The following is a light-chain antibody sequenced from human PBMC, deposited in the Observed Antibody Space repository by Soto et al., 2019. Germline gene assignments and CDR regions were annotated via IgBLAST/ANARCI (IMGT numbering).Light chain of an antibody. CDR2: DVS. CDR1: SGDVGAYNY. J-gene: IGLJ1*01. V-gene: IGLV2-14*01. CDR3: SSFTNTYSYV. Sequence: QSVLTQPASVSGSPGQSINISCNGTSGDVGAYNYVSWYQQHPGKAPRLMIYDVSNRPSGASNRFSGSKSGNTASLTISGLQAEDEADYYCSSFTNTYSYVFGTGPKLTVL.